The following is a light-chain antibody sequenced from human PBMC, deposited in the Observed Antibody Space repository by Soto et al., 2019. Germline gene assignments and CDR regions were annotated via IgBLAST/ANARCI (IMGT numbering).Light chain of an antibody. CDR1: QRISTH. Sequence: DIQMTQSPSSLSAYVGDRVTITCRASQRISTHLNWYQQKPGKAPNLLIYAAYNLQSGLPSRFSGSGSGTDFTLTISSLQPEDFATYYCQQSYSTPRTFGQGTKVDIK. CDR2: AAY. CDR3: QQSYSTPRT. J-gene: IGKJ1*01. V-gene: IGKV1-39*01.